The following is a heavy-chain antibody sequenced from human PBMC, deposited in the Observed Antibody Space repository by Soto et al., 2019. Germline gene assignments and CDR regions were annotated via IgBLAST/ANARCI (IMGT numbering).Heavy chain of an antibody. CDR2: INPSGGST. Sequence: QVQLVQSGAEVKKPGASVKVSCKASGYTFTSYYMHWVRQAPGQGLEWMGIINPSGGSTSYAQKFQGTVTMTRDTSTNTVYMELSSRKSEETAVYYSARNRGEYYYGMDLWGQGTTVTVSS. V-gene: IGHV1-46*03. CDR3: ARNRGEYYYGMDL. D-gene: IGHD3-16*01. CDR1: GYTFTSYY. J-gene: IGHJ6*02.